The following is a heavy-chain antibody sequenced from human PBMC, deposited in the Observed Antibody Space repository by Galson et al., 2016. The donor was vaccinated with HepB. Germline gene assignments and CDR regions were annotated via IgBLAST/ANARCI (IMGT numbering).Heavy chain of an antibody. CDR1: GFTFSSHW. CDR3: RVGTAGIDY. D-gene: IGHD1/OR15-1a*01. V-gene: IGHV3-74*01. Sequence: SLRLSCAASGFTFSSHWMHWVRQAPGKGLECVSRLKSDGRSTYYADSVKGRFTISRDNAKNTLYLQMNRLGAEDTAVYYCRVGTAGIDYWGQGTLVTVSS. J-gene: IGHJ4*02. CDR2: LKSDGRST.